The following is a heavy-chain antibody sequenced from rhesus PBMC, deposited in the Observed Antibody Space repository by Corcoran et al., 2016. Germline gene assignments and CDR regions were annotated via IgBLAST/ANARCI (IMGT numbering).Heavy chain of an antibody. CDR3: ARQGNYLDY. CDR2: SSYSGRT. CDR1: GGSISSSYYY. V-gene: IGHV4-122*02. Sequence: QVQLQESGPGLVKPSETLSLTCAVSGGSISSSYYYWTCIRQAPGKGLEWIGYSSYSGRTSYNPSLKSRVTITRDTSKNQFSLKLSSVTAADTAVYYCARQGNYLDYWGQGVLVTVSS. J-gene: IGHJ4*01.